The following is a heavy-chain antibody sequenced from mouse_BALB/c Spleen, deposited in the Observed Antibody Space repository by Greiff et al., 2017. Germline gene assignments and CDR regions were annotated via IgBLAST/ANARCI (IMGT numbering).Heavy chain of an antibody. D-gene: IGHD2-10*02. CDR3: ARGRYDYDAMDY. CDR2: IDTSDSYT. CDR1: GYTFTDYW. V-gene: IGHV1-69*01. Sequence: QVQLQQPGAELVMPGASVKMSCKASGYTFTDYWMHWVKQRPGQGLEWIGAIDTSDSYTSYNQKFKGKATLTVDESSSTAYMQLSSLTSEDSAVYYCARGRYDYDAMDYWGQGTSVTVSS. J-gene: IGHJ4*01.